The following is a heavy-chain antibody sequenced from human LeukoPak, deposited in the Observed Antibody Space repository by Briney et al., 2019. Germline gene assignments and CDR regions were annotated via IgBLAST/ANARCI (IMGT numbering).Heavy chain of an antibody. Sequence: GGSLRLSCAASGFTFSSYGMNWVRQAPGKGPEWVSSISSSSSYIYYADSVKGRFTISRDNAKNSLYLQMNSLRAEDTAVYYCAGGTTWIQLWSFDYWGQGTLVTVSS. CDR2: ISSSSSYI. J-gene: IGHJ4*02. V-gene: IGHV3-21*01. CDR1: GFTFSSYG. D-gene: IGHD5-18*01. CDR3: AGGTTWIQLWSFDY.